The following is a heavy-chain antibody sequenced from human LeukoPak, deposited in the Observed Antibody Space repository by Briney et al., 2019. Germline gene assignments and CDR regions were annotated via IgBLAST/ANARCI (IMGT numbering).Heavy chain of an antibody. V-gene: IGHV3-30*04. CDR3: AREAPFDY. CDR2: ISYDGSNK. CDR1: GFTFRGSA. J-gene: IGHJ4*02. Sequence: GGSLRLSCAASGFTFRGSAMHWVRQAPGKGLEWVAFISYDGSNKYYADSVKGRFTISRDSSKNTLYLQMNSLRTEDTAVYYCAREAPFDYWGQGTLVTVSS.